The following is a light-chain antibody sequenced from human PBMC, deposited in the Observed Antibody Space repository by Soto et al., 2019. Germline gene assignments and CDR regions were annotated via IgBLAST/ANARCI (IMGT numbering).Light chain of an antibody. J-gene: IGKJ1*01. CDR1: QSISSY. CDR2: AAS. Sequence: DIQMTQSPSSVSASVGDRVTITFRASQSISSYLNWYQQKPGKAPKLLIYAASSLQSGVPSRFSGSGSGTDFTLTISSLQPEDFATYYCQQSYSTPWTFGQGTKVDIK. CDR3: QQSYSTPWT. V-gene: IGKV1-39*01.